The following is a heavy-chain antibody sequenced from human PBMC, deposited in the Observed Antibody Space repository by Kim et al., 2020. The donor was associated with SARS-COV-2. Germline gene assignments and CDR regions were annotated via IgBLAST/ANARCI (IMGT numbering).Heavy chain of an antibody. J-gene: IGHJ4*02. V-gene: IGHV3-23*01. D-gene: IGHD5-18*01. CDR3: AKVDTAMGGWLFDY. Sequence: ADSVMGRFTSSRDNSKNTLYLQMNSLRAEDTAVYYCAKVDTAMGGWLFDYWGQGTLVTVSS.